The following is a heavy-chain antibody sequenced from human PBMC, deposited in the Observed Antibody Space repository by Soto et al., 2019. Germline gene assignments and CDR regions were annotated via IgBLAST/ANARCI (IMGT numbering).Heavy chain of an antibody. D-gene: IGHD3-16*01. Sequence: EVQLVESGGGLVQPGGSLRLSCKGSGFSFSSYWMSWVRQAPGKGLEWVASIKQDESEKYYVDSVKGRFTISRDNVDDSVLLHMNSLSAEDTAVYFCVRDVGFDYVNWGQGTLVTVSS. J-gene: IGHJ4*02. V-gene: IGHV3-7*01. CDR1: GFSFSSYW. CDR3: VRDVGFDYVN. CDR2: IKQDESEK.